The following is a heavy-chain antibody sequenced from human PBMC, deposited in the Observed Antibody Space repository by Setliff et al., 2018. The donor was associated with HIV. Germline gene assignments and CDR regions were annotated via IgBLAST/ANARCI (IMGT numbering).Heavy chain of an antibody. V-gene: IGHV4-31*03. Sequence: PSETLSLTCTVSGGSINSGGYYWSWIRQHPGKGLEWIGYIYYSGSTYYNPSLKSRVTISVDTSKNQFSLKLTSVTAADTAVYYCARYYYDRSDSSAPYYFMDVWGKGTTVTSP. D-gene: IGHD3-22*01. CDR1: GGSINSGGYY. J-gene: IGHJ6*03. CDR2: IYYSGST. CDR3: ARYYYDRSDSSAPYYFMDV.